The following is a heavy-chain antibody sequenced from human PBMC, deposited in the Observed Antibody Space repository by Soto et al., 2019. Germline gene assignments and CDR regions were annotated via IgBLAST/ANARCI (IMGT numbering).Heavy chain of an antibody. Sequence: EVQLLESGGGLVQPGGSLRLSCAASGFTFSSYAMSWVRQAPGKGLEWVSAISGSGGSTYYADSVKGRFTISRDNSKNTLYLQMNSLRAVDTAVYYCATDEGYGDYIDAFDIWGQGTMVTVSS. V-gene: IGHV3-23*01. J-gene: IGHJ3*02. CDR1: GFTFSSYA. CDR2: ISGSGGST. D-gene: IGHD4-17*01. CDR3: ATDEGYGDYIDAFDI.